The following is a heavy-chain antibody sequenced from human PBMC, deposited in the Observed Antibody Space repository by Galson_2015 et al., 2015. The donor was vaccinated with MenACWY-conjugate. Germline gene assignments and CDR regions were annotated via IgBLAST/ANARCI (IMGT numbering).Heavy chain of an antibody. V-gene: IGHV3-66*02. J-gene: IGHJ3*02. Sequence: SLRLSCAASGFAVNGYYMNWVRQLPGKGLEWVSVIYSGGGTDYADSVKGRFTISRDNPKNTVYLQMNSLRTEDTAMYYCARRQGAASGFDIWGQGTMVTVSS. CDR2: IYSGGGT. D-gene: IGHD5-12*01. CDR3: ARRQGAASGFDI. CDR1: GFAVNGYY.